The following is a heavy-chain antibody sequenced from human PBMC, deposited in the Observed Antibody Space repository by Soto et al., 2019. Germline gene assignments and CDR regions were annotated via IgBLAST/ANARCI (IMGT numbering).Heavy chain of an antibody. D-gene: IGHD2-2*01. CDR1: GYTFTSYG. CDR3: ARDAHCSSTSCYNWLDP. Sequence: VASVKVSCKASGYTFTSYGISWLRQAPGQGLEWMGWISAYNGNTNYAQKLQGRVTMTTDTSTSTAYMELRSLRSDDTAVYYCARDAHCSSTSCYNWLDPWGQGTLVTVSS. CDR2: ISAYNGNT. J-gene: IGHJ5*02. V-gene: IGHV1-18*01.